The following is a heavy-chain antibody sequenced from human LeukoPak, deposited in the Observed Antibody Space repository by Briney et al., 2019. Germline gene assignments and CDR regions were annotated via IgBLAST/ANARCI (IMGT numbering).Heavy chain of an antibody. Sequence: SETLSLTCTVSGYSISSGHYWGWIRQPPGKGLEWIGSIYHSGSTYYNPSLKSRVTISVDTSKNQFSLKLSSVTAADTAVYYCARESANYYDSSGYLNAFDYWGQGTLVTVSS. CDR3: ARESANYYDSSGYLNAFDY. CDR2: IYHSGST. CDR1: GYSISSGHY. V-gene: IGHV4-38-2*02. J-gene: IGHJ4*02. D-gene: IGHD3-22*01.